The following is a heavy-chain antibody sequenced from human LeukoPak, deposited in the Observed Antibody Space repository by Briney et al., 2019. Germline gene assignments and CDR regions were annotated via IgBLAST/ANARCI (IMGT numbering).Heavy chain of an antibody. CDR1: GYTFTDYY. CDR2: INPNSGGT. Sequence: ASVTVSCKASGYTFTDYYMHWVRQAPGQGLEWMGWINPNSGGTNYAQKFQGRVTMTRDTSISTAYMGLSKLRSDDTAVYYCARVRARGLKAEYFQHWGQGTLVTVSS. J-gene: IGHJ1*01. D-gene: IGHD3-16*01. V-gene: IGHV1-2*02. CDR3: ARVRARGLKAEYFQH.